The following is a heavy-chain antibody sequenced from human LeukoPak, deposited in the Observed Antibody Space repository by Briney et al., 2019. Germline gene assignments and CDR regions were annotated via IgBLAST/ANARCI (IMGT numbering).Heavy chain of an antibody. Sequence: PGGSLRLSCAASTFTLSSSTMNWVRQAPGKGLEWVSSISSSSSYINYADSVKGRFTISRDNAKNSLYLQMNSLRAEDTAVYYCARDVGYDSSGYYPYYFDYWGQGTLGTVST. V-gene: IGHV3-21*01. D-gene: IGHD3-22*01. CDR3: ARDVGYDSSGYYPYYFDY. CDR2: ISSSSSYI. CDR1: TFTLSSST. J-gene: IGHJ4*02.